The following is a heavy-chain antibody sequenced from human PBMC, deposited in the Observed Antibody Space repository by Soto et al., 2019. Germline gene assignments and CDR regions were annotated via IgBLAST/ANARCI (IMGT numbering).Heavy chain of an antibody. V-gene: IGHV4-39*01. J-gene: IGHJ5*02. Sequence: PSETLSLTCAVSGGSIGTSAYYWGWIRQAPGKGLEWIGSINHSGNTYLSPSLKDRVTMSVDTSKNSFSLKLRSATAADTGLYYCSRRAPEGFDPWGQGTRVTAPQ. CDR2: INHSGNT. CDR3: SRRAPEGFDP. CDR1: GGSIGTSAYY.